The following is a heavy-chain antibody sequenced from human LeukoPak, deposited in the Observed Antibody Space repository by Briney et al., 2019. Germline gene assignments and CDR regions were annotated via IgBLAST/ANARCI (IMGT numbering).Heavy chain of an antibody. V-gene: IGHV4-61*05. J-gene: IGHJ3*02. Sequence: PSETLSLTCTVSGGSISSSSYYWGWIRQPPGKGLEWIGYIYYSGSTNYNPSLKSRVTIPVDTSKNQFSLKLSSVTAADTAVYYCARSYYYDSSGYLFDAFDIWGQGTMVTVSS. CDR1: GGSISSSSYY. D-gene: IGHD3-22*01. CDR3: ARSYYYDSSGYLFDAFDI. CDR2: IYYSGST.